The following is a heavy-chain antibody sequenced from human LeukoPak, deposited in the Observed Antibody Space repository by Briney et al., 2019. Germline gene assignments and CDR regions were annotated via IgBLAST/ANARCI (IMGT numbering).Heavy chain of an antibody. Sequence: GGSLRLSCAASGLTVSSNSMSWVRQAPGKGLEWVSFIYSGGSTYYADSVKGRFTISRDNSKNTLYLQMNSLRAEDTAVYYCAKGSRGDILTGYRNWGQGTLVTVSS. CDR1: GLTVSSNS. J-gene: IGHJ4*02. CDR3: AKGSRGDILTGYRN. CDR2: IYSGGST. D-gene: IGHD3-9*01. V-gene: IGHV3-53*01.